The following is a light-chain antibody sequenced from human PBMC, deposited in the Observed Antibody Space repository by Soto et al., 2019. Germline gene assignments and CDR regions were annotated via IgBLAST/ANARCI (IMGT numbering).Light chain of an antibody. Sequence: EIVMTQSPATLSVSPGERATLSCRATQSVGSNLAWYQQKPGQAPRLLIYGASTRATGIPARFSGSGSGTEFTLTISGLQSGDFAVYYCPQYNNWPLEFTFGQGTKLEIK. CDR1: QSVGSN. CDR3: PQYNNWPLEFT. J-gene: IGKJ2*01. V-gene: IGKV3-15*01. CDR2: GAS.